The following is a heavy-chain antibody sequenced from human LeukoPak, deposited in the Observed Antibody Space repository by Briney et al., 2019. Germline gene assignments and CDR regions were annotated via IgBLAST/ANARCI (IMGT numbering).Heavy chain of an antibody. CDR3: ARALGYCSSTSCYDAFDI. V-gene: IGHV4-61*02. D-gene: IGHD2-2*01. CDR1: GGSISSDTYF. CDR2: IYTSGST. Sequence: SQTLSLTCTVSGGSISSDTYFWSWIRQPAGKGLEWIGRIYTSGSTNYNPSLKSRVTISVDTSKNQFSLKLSSVTAADTAVYYCARALGYCSSTSCYDAFDIWGQGTMVTVSS. J-gene: IGHJ3*02.